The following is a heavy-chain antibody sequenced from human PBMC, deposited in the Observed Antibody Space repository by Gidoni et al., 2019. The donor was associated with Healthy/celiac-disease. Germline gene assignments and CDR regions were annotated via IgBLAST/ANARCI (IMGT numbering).Heavy chain of an antibody. Sequence: GKGLEWIGYIYYSGSTNYNPSLKSRVTISVDTSKNQFSLKLSSVTAADTAVYYCARGSLYYYYGMDIWGQGTTVTVSS. V-gene: IGHV4-59*13. CDR2: IYYSGST. J-gene: IGHJ6*02. CDR3: ARGSLYYYYGMDI.